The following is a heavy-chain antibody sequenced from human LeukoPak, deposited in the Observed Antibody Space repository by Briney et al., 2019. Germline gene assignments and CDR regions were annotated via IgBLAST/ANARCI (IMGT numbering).Heavy chain of an antibody. Sequence: PGGSLRLSCAASGFTFSSYAMSWVRQAPGKGLEWVSAISGSGGSTYYADSVKGRFTISRDNSKNTLYLQMNSLRAEDTAVYYCAKDLSSVVVVAATPFGYWGRGTLVTVSS. CDR1: GFTFSSYA. CDR2: ISGSGGST. V-gene: IGHV3-23*01. CDR3: AKDLSSVVVVAATPFGY. J-gene: IGHJ4*02. D-gene: IGHD2-15*01.